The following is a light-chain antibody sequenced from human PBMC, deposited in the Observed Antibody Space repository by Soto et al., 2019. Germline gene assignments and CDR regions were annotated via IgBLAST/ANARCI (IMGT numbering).Light chain of an antibody. J-gene: IGLJ1*01. CDR2: EGS. CDR3: CSYAGSSTV. V-gene: IGLV2-23*03. CDR1: SSDVGSYNL. Sequence: QSGLTQPASVSGSPGQSITISCTGTSSDVGSYNLVSWYQQHPGKAPKLMIYEGSKRPSGVSNRFSGSKSGNTASLTISGLQAEDEADYYCCSYAGSSTVFGTVTKVTVL.